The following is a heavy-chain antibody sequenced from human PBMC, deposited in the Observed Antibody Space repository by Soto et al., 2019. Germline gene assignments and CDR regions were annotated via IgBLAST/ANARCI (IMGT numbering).Heavy chain of an antibody. Sequence: SETLSLTCAVYGGSFSGYYWSWIRQPPGKGLEWIGEINHSGSTNYNPSLKSRVTITRDTSASTAYMELSSLRSEDTAVYYCARDLGGWPDYWGQGTLVTVSS. CDR1: GGSFSGYY. V-gene: IGHV4-34*01. J-gene: IGHJ4*02. CDR2: INHSGST. CDR3: ARDLGGWPDY. D-gene: IGHD2-15*01.